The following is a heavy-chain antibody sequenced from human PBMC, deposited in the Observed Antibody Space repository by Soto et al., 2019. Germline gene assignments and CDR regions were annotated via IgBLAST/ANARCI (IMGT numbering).Heavy chain of an antibody. CDR2: IYYSGST. D-gene: IGHD6-19*01. CDR1: GGSIGSYY. J-gene: IGHJ4*02. V-gene: IGHV4-59*08. Sequence: SETQSLTCTVSGGSIGSYYGSWIRQPPGKGLEWIGYIYYSGSTNYNPSLKSRVTISVDTSKNQFSLKLSSVTAADTAVYYCARQDYSSGYDYWGQGTLVTVSS. CDR3: ARQDYSSGYDY.